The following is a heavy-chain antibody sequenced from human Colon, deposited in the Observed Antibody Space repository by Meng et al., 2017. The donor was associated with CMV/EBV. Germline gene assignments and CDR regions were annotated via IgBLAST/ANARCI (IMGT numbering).Heavy chain of an antibody. CDR1: GFTFSDYY. CDR3: ARVGGSGSYNFDY. J-gene: IGHJ4*02. CDR2: ISSTSSYI. Sequence: QVQLVESGGDLVKPGGSLRFSCAASGFTFSDYYMSWIREAPGKGLEWVSYISSTSSYINYADSVKGRFTISRDNAKNSLYLQMNSLRAEDTAVYYCARVGGSGSYNFDYWGQGTLVTVSS. D-gene: IGHD3-10*01. V-gene: IGHV3-11*05.